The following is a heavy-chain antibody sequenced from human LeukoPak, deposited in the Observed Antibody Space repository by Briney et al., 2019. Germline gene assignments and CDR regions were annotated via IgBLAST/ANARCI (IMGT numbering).Heavy chain of an antibody. CDR3: AKGHNSGWYYFDY. CDR1: GFTFTTYA. Sequence: GGSLRLSCAASGFTFTTYAMSWVRQAPGKGLEWVSSISGSRYTTYYADSVKGRFTISRDNSRSTLYLQMNSLRAEDTAVYYCAKGHNSGWYYFDYWGQGTLVTVSS. D-gene: IGHD6-19*01. J-gene: IGHJ4*02. V-gene: IGHV3-23*01. CDR2: ISGSRYTT.